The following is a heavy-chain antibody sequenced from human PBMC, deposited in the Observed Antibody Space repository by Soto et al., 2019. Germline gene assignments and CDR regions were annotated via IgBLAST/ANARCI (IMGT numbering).Heavy chain of an antibody. J-gene: IGHJ4*02. Sequence: SETLSLTCAVSGGSISSGGYSWSWIRQPPGKGLGWIGYIYHSGSTYYNPSLKSRVTISVDRSKNQFSLKLSSVTAADTAVYYCARTTYYYDSSGYYVPLHYFDYWGQGTLVTVSS. CDR3: ARTTYYYDSSGYYVPLHYFDY. D-gene: IGHD3-22*01. V-gene: IGHV4-30-2*01. CDR1: GGSISSGGYS. CDR2: IYHSGST.